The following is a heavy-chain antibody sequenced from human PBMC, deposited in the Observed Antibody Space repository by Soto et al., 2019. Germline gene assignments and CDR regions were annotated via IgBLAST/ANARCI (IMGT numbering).Heavy chain of an antibody. J-gene: IGHJ4*02. V-gene: IGHV4-61*01. CDR2: ISXSGST. CDR1: GGSDSRATNY. Sequence: SETVSLNCTVSGGSDSRATNYRSWIRQPPGKGLEWIGYISXSGSTNYNHSLKSRVTISVDTSKNKFSLKLSSVIAEDTAVYYFARADSSGWYYFDYWGQGTLVTVSS. CDR3: ARADSSGWYYFDY. D-gene: IGHD6-19*01.